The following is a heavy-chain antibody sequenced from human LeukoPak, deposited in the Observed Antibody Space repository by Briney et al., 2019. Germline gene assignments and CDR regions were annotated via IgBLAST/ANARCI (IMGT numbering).Heavy chain of an antibody. D-gene: IGHD4-17*01. V-gene: IGHV4-38-2*02. CDR2: IYHSGST. Sequence: SETLSLTCTVSGYSISSGYYWGWIRQPPGKGLEWIGSIYHSGSTYYNPSLKSRVTISVDTSKNQFSLKLSSVTAADTAVYYCARESDYGGYFDLWGRGTLVTVSS. CDR1: GYSISSGYY. CDR3: ARESDYGGYFDL. J-gene: IGHJ2*01.